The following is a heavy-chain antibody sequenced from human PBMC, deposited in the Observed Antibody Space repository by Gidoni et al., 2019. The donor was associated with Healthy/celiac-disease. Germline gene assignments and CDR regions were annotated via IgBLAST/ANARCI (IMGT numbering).Heavy chain of an antibody. Sequence: QVQLVQSGAEVKKTGASVKVSGKASGYTFTSYAMHWVRQAPGQRLEWMVWINAGNGNTNSSPKFQGRVTITSDTSASTSYMELSSLRSEDTAVYYCARGAMTTVVFLDYWGQGTLVTVSS. V-gene: IGHV1-3*01. CDR2: INAGNGNT. D-gene: IGHD4-17*01. J-gene: IGHJ4*02. CDR1: GYTFTSYA. CDR3: ARGAMTTVVFLDY.